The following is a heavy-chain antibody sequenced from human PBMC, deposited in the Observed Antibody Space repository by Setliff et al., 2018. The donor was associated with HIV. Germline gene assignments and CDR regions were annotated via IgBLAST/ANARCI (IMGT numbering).Heavy chain of an antibody. CDR2: IRSKAYGGTT. J-gene: IGHJ6*02. D-gene: IGHD6-19*01. CDR3: TRDRYSSGWYGMDV. V-gene: IGHV3-49*04. CDR1: GFMFGDNA. Sequence: PGGSLRLSCTASGFMFGDNAMSWVRQAPGKGLEWVGFIRSKAYGGTTEYAASVKGRFTISRDDSKSIASLQMNSLKTEDTAVYYCTRDRYSSGWYGMDVWGQGTTVTVSS.